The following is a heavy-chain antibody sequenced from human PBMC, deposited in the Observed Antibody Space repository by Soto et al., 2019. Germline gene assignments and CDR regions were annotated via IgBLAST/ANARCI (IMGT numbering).Heavy chain of an antibody. D-gene: IGHD5-18*01. Sequence: GESLKISCNGSGYSFTSYWISWVRQMPWKGLEWMGRIDPSDSYTNYSPSFQGHVTISADKSISTAYLQWSSLKASDTAMYYCARHTGGDYYYYGMDVWGQGTTVTVSS. CDR3: ARHTGGDYYYYGMDV. CDR1: GYSFTSYW. V-gene: IGHV5-10-1*01. CDR2: IDPSDSYT. J-gene: IGHJ6*02.